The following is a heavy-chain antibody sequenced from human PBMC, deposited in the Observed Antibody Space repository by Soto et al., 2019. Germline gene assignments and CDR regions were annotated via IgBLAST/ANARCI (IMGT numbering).Heavy chain of an antibody. CDR1: GYSFTSYW. D-gene: IGHD1-26*01. V-gene: IGHV5-51*01. J-gene: IGHJ6*02. Sequence: PGESLKISCKGSGYSFTSYWIGWVRQMPGKGLEWMGIIYPGDSDTRYSPSFQGQVTISADKSISTAYLQWSSLKASDTAMYYCARHGAIMRGFSYYYGMDVWGQGTTVTV. CDR2: IYPGDSDT. CDR3: ARHGAIMRGFSYYYGMDV.